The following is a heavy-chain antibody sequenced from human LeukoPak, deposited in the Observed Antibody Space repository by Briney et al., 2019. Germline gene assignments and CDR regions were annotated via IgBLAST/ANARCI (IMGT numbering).Heavy chain of an antibody. CDR3: ATDYGDYFDY. J-gene: IGHJ4*02. CDR1: GYTLTELS. D-gene: IGHD4-17*01. CDR2: FDPEDGET. V-gene: IGHV1-24*01. Sequence: ASVKVSCKVSGYTLTELSMHWWRQAPGKPLEWMGGFDPEDGETIYAQKFQGRVTMTEDTSTDTAYMELSSLRSEDTAVYYCATDYGDYFDYWGQGTLVTVSS.